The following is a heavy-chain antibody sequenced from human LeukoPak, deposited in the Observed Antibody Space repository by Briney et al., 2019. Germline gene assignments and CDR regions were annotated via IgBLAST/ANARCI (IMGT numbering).Heavy chain of an antibody. D-gene: IGHD3-10*01. J-gene: IGHJ4*02. Sequence: PGRSLRLSCAASGFTFSSYAMHWVRQAPGKGLEWVAVISYDGSNKYYADSAKGRFTISRDNSKNTLYLQMNSLRAEDTAVYYCARGIWFGEFDYWGQGSLVTVSS. CDR2: ISYDGSNK. V-gene: IGHV3-30-3*01. CDR3: ARGIWFGEFDY. CDR1: GFTFSSYA.